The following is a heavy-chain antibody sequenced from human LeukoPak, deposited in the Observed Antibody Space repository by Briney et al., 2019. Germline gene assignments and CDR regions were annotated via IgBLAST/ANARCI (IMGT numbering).Heavy chain of an antibody. D-gene: IGHD6-19*01. J-gene: IGHJ4*02. Sequence: GGSLRLSCAASGFTFSSYGMHWVRQAPGKGLEWVAVIWYDGSNKYYADSVKGRFTISRDNSKNTLYLQMNSLRAEDTAVYYCARALGGWYAHLEYWGQGTLVTVSS. V-gene: IGHV3-33*01. CDR2: IWYDGSNK. CDR3: ARALGGWYAHLEY. CDR1: GFTFSSYG.